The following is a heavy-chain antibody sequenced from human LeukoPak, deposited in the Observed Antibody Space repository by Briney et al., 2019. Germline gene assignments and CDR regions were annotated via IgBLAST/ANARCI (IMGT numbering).Heavy chain of an antibody. J-gene: IGHJ4*02. V-gene: IGHV3-30*04. CDR2: ISYDGSNK. CDR1: GFAFSNSA. D-gene: IGHD5-18*01. Sequence: PGGSLRLSCAASGFAFSNSAMHWVRQAPGKGLEWVAVISYDGSNKYYADSVKGRFTISRDNSKNTLYLQMNSLRAEDTAVYYCARGGEATAMVYWGQGTLVTVSS. CDR3: ARGGEATAMVY.